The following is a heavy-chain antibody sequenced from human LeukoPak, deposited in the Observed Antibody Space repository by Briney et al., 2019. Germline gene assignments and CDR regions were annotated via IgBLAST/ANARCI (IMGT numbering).Heavy chain of an antibody. J-gene: IGHJ5*02. V-gene: IGHV4-38-2*02. CDR3: ARGYCGGDCYPLPFDP. CDR2: IYHSGST. Sequence: SETLSLTCTVSGYSISSGYYWGWIRQPPGKGLEWIGSIYHSGSTYYNPSLKSRVTISVDTSKNQFSLKLSSVTAADTAVYYCARGYCGGDCYPLPFDPWGQGTLVTVSS. D-gene: IGHD2-21*01. CDR1: GYSISSGYY.